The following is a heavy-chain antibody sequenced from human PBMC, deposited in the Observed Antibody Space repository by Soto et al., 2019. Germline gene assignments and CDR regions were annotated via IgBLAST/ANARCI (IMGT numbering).Heavy chain of an antibody. J-gene: IGHJ1*01. CDR3: AADYGDYGVVGY. CDR1: GGSISSHL. CDR2: IHYSGTT. Sequence: QVQLQESGPGLVKPSETLSLTCSVSGGSISSHLCSWIRQAPGKGLEWIGYIHYSGTTNYNPSLRSRVTISSDTSNNQFSLKLSSLTAVDTAVYYCAADYGDYGVVGYWGQGTLVTVSS. D-gene: IGHD4-17*01. V-gene: IGHV4-59*11.